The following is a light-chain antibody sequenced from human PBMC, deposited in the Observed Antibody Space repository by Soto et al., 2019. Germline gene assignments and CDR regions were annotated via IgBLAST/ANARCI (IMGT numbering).Light chain of an antibody. J-gene: IGKJ1*01. Sequence: ELVLTQSPGTLSLSPGERATLSCRASQSVSGDYLAWYQQQSGQAPRLLIYGASSRATDIQDRFSGSGSGTDFTLTIRRLEPEDFAVYYCKQYGSSPTCGQGTKVDIK. V-gene: IGKV3-20*01. CDR2: GAS. CDR3: KQYGSSPT. CDR1: QSVSGDY.